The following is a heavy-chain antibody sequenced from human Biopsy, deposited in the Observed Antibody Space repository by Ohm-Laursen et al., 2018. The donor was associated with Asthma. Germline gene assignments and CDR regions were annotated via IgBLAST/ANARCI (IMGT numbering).Heavy chain of an antibody. CDR3: ARSAKTIFGVVMGSYHYGMDV. J-gene: IGHJ6*02. CDR2: INHSGST. Sequence: GTLSLTCAVYGGSFSGYYWSWIRQPPGKGLEWIGEINHSGSTNYNPSLKSRVTISVDTSRNQFSLKLSSVTTADTAVYYCARSAKTIFGVVMGSYHYGMDVWGQGTTVTVSS. V-gene: IGHV4-34*01. D-gene: IGHD3-3*01. CDR1: GGSFSGYY.